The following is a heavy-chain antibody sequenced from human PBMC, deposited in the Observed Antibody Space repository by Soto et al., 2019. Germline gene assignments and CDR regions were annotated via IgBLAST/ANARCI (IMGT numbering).Heavy chain of an antibody. CDR3: ARSFGPGSGYHFDY. CDR2: ISVYSGNT. CDR1: DFTFTNYG. D-gene: IGHD5-12*01. Sequence: ASVKVSCKASDFTFTNYGISWVRQAPGQGLERMGWISVYSGNTNYTQKFQGRVTMTTDTSTSTAYMELRSLRSDDTAVYYCARSFGPGSGYHFDYWGQGTLVTVSS. V-gene: IGHV1-18*01. J-gene: IGHJ4*02.